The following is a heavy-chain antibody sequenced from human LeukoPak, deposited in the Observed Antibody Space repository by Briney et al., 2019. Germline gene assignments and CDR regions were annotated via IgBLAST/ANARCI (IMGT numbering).Heavy chain of an antibody. CDR1: GFTFSSYW. J-gene: IGHJ4*02. D-gene: IGHD5-18*01. Sequence: PGGSLRLSCAASGFTFSSYWMSWVRQAPGKGLEWVANIKQDGSEKYYVDSVKGRFTISRDNAKNSLYLQMNSLRAEDTAVYYCARDGDTRVPGYFDYWGQGTLVTVSS. V-gene: IGHV3-7*01. CDR3: ARDGDTRVPGYFDY. CDR2: IKQDGSEK.